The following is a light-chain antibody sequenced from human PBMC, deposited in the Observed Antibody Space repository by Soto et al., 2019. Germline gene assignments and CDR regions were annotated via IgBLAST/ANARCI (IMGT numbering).Light chain of an antibody. CDR3: QQYGSSPYT. CDR2: GAS. V-gene: IGKV3-20*01. Sequence: EIVLTQSPGTLSLSPGERATLSCRASQSVSSSYLAWYQQKPGQAPRLIIYGASDRATGIPDRFSGSGSGIYFTLTTSRLEPEDFAVYYCQQYGSSPYTFGQGTKLEIK. CDR1: QSVSSSY. J-gene: IGKJ2*01.